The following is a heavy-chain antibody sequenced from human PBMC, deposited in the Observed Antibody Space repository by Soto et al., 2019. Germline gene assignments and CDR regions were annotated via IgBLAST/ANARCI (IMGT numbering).Heavy chain of an antibody. CDR3: ARQHYYDSSGYYVYVKNWLDP. CDR1: GGSISSSSYY. D-gene: IGHD3-22*01. J-gene: IGHJ5*02. V-gene: IGHV4-39*01. CDR2: IYYSGST. Sequence: SETLSLTCTVSGGSISSSSYYWGWIRQPPGKGLEWIGNIYYSGSTYYNTSLKSRVTISVDTSKNQFSLKLSSVTAADTAVYYCARQHYYDSSGYYVYVKNWLDPWGQGTLVTVS.